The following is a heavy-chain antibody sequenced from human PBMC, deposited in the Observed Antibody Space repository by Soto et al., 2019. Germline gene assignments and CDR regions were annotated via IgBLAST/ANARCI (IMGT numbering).Heavy chain of an antibody. Sequence: GGSLRLSCAASGFTFSSYAMHWVRQAPGKGLEWVAVISYDGSNKYYADSVKGRFTISRDNSKNTLYLQMNSLRAEDTAVYYCARDSAVTTGVGILAEPSFTPDYWGQGTLVTVSS. CDR1: GFTFSSYA. CDR2: ISYDGSNK. CDR3: ARDSAVTTGVGILAEPSFTPDY. J-gene: IGHJ4*02. D-gene: IGHD4-17*01. V-gene: IGHV3-30-3*01.